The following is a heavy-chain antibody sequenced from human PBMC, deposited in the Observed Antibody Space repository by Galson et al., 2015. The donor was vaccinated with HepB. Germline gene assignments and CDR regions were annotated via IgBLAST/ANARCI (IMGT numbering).Heavy chain of an antibody. D-gene: IGHD2-15*01. J-gene: IGHJ5*02. CDR3: ARDVDINWFYE. CDR2: IYYDGGT. V-gene: IGHV4-39*07. CDR1: GGSISRGRYY. Sequence: ETLSLTCTVSGGSISRGRYYWGWIRLTPGKGLEWIGSIYYDGGTYYNPSLKSRVSISIDTPKNQLSLKLSSVTAADTAVYYCARDVDINWFYEWGQGTLVTVSS.